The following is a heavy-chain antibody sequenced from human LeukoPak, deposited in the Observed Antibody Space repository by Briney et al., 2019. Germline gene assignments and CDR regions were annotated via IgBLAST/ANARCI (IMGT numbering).Heavy chain of an antibody. D-gene: IGHD3-22*01. CDR2: IYYSGGT. J-gene: IGHJ4*02. CDR1: GGSISSYY. CDR3: ARVDSSGYYYKVDY. V-gene: IGHV4-59*01. Sequence: PSETLSLTCTVSGGSISSYYWSWIRQPPGKGLEWIGYIYYSGGTNYNPSLKSRVTISVDTSKNQFSLKLSSVTAADTAVYYCARVDSSGYYYKVDYWGQGTLVTVSS.